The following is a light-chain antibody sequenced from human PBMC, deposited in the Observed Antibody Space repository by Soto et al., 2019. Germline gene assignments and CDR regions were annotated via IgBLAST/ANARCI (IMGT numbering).Light chain of an antibody. J-gene: IGKJ5*01. CDR3: QQSYSTPIT. Sequence: DVQVTQSPSSLSAAVGDRVTISCRTSQTIVTYLNWYQHKPGNAPKLLMFSASTLQSRVPSRFRVSGSGTEFTLTISSVLPDDFATYYCQQSYSTPITFGQGTRLEIK. V-gene: IGKV1-39*01. CDR1: QTIVTY. CDR2: SAS.